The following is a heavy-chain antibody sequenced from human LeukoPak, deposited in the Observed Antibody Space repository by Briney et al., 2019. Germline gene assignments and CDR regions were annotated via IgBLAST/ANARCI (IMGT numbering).Heavy chain of an antibody. J-gene: IGHJ4*02. V-gene: IGHV1-8*01. CDR1: GYTFTNYD. Sequence: ASVKVSCKASGYTFTNYDINWVRQATGQGLEWMGYMNPNSGNTGYAQEFQGRVTMTKNTSINTVYMELSSLRSEDTAVYYCARASIAVAWSFDYWGQGTLVTVSS. D-gene: IGHD6-19*01. CDR2: MNPNSGNT. CDR3: ARASIAVAWSFDY.